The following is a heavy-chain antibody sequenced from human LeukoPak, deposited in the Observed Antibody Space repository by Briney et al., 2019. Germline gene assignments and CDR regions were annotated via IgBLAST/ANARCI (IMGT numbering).Heavy chain of an antibody. Sequence: SETLSLTCAVYGGSFSGCYWSWIRQPPGKGLEWIGEINHSGSTNYNPSLKSRVTISVDTSKNQFSLKLSSVTAADTAVYYCATEKTGTINYWGQGTLVTVSS. D-gene: IGHD1-7*01. CDR3: ATEKTGTINY. V-gene: IGHV4-34*01. J-gene: IGHJ4*02. CDR1: GGSFSGCY. CDR2: INHSGST.